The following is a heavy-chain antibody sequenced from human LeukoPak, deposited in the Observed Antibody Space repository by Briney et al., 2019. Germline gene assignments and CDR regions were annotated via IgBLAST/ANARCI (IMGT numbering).Heavy chain of an antibody. D-gene: IGHD5-18*01. J-gene: IGHJ4*02. CDR2: IRYDGSNK. CDR3: AKDLGYSYGYVDY. Sequence: GGSLRLSCAASGFTFSSFGMHWVRQAPGKGLEWVALIRYDGSNKFYADSVKGRFTISRDNSKNTLYLQVNSLRAEDTAMYYCAKDLGYSYGYVDYWSQGALVTVSS. V-gene: IGHV3-30*02. CDR1: GFTFSSFG.